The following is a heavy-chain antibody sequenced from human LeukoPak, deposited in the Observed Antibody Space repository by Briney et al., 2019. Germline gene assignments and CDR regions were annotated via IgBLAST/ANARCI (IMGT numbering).Heavy chain of an antibody. Sequence: SVKVSCKASGYTFTGYYMHWVRQAPGQGLEWMGGIIPIFGTANYAQKFQGRVTITADESTSTAYMELSSLRSEDTAVYYCARGDYYGSKETYYYYYMDVWGKGTTVTISS. D-gene: IGHD3-10*01. V-gene: IGHV1-69*13. J-gene: IGHJ6*03. CDR2: IIPIFGTA. CDR3: ARGDYYGSKETYYYYYMDV. CDR1: GYTFTGYY.